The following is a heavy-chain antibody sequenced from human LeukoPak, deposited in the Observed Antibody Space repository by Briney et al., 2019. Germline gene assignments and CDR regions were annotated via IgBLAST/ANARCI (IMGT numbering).Heavy chain of an antibody. V-gene: IGHV4-39*01. CDR3: ARCYDSSGYYLNLYYFDY. Sequence: PSETLSLTCTVSGGSVSSRSYYGGWIRQPPGKWLEWIGSIYYSGSTYYNPSLKSRVTISVDTSKNQFSLKLSSVTAADTAVYYCARCYDSSGYYLNLYYFDYWGQGTLVTVSS. J-gene: IGHJ4*02. D-gene: IGHD3-22*01. CDR2: IYYSGST. CDR1: GGSVSSRSYY.